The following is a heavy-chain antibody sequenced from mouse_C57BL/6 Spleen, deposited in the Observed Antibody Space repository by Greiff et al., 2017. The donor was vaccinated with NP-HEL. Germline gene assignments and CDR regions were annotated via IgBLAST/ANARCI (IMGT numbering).Heavy chain of an antibody. J-gene: IGHJ2*01. CDR1: GYTFTDYE. V-gene: IGHV1-15*01. Sequence: QVHVKQSGAELVRPGASVTLSCKASGYTFTDYEMHWVKQTPVHGLEWIGAIDPETGGTSYNQKFKGKAILTADKSSSTAYMELRSLTSEDSAVYYCTRYDYDVGSDYWGQGTTLTVSS. CDR3: TRYDYDVGSDY. CDR2: IDPETGGT. D-gene: IGHD2-4*01.